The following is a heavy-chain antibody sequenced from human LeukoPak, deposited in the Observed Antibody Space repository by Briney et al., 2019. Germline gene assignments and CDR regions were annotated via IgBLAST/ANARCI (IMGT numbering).Heavy chain of an antibody. Sequence: GGSLRLSCAASGFTFSSYSMNWVRQAPGKGLEWVSYISSSSSTIHYADSVKGRFTISRDNAKNSLYLQMNSLRAEDTAVYYCASVRSGNYYYYYMDVWGKGTTVTVSS. D-gene: IGHD4-17*01. V-gene: IGHV3-48*04. CDR1: GFTFSSYS. J-gene: IGHJ6*03. CDR3: ASVRSGNYYYYYMDV. CDR2: ISSSSSTI.